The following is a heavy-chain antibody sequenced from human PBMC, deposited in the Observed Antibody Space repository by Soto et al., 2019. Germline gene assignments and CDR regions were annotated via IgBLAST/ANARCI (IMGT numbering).Heavy chain of an antibody. D-gene: IGHD3-3*01. Sequence: QVQLQESGPGLVKPSGTLALTCAVSSGSISSSNWWSWVRQPPGKGLEWTGEIYHRGSTSYNPSLKSRVTISVDKSKNHCSLKLSSVTAADTAVYYGAKSGSTDFWSGYYHYWCQGTPVTVSS. V-gene: IGHV4-4*02. CDR1: SGSISSSNW. CDR2: IYHRGST. J-gene: IGHJ4*02. CDR3: AKSGSTDFWSGYYHY.